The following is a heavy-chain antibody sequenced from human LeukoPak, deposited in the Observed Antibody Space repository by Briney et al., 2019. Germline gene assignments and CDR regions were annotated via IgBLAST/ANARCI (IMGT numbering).Heavy chain of an antibody. CDR1: GFTFSSYW. CDR2: ISVSGSTT. J-gene: IGHJ4*02. D-gene: IGHD6-13*01. V-gene: IGHV3-23*01. CDR3: AKEGYASSWYRFDS. Sequence: GSLRLSCAASGFTFSSYWMHWVRQAPGKGLEWVSGISVSGSTTLYADSVKGRFNISRDNSKNMLYLQMNRLRADDTAVYHCAKEGYASSWYRFDSWGQGTLVTVSS.